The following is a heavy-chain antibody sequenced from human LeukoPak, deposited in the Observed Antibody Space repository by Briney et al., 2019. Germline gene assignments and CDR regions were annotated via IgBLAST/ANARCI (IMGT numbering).Heavy chain of an antibody. CDR2: IKQDGSEK. Sequence: GGSLRLSCAASGFTFSSDWMSWVRQAPGKGLEWVANIKQDGSEKYYVDSVKGRFTISRDNAKNSLYLQMNSLRAEDTAVYYCARDPLAGSSGYYVDYWGQGTLVTVSS. J-gene: IGHJ4*02. V-gene: IGHV3-7*01. D-gene: IGHD3-22*01. CDR1: GFTFSSDW. CDR3: ARDPLAGSSGYYVDY.